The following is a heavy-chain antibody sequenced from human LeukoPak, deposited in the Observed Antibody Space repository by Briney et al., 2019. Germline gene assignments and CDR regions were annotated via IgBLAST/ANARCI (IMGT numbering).Heavy chain of an antibody. CDR1: GFTFSDYY. Sequence: PGGSLRLSCAASGFTFSDYYMSWIRQAQGKGLEWVSYISSSSSYTNYADSVKGRFTISRDNAKNTLYLQMNSLRAEDTAMYYCARDWGSYESGHTDDYWGQGTLVTVSS. D-gene: IGHD3-16*01. V-gene: IGHV3-11*06. CDR3: ARDWGSYESGHTDDY. J-gene: IGHJ4*02. CDR2: ISSSSSYT.